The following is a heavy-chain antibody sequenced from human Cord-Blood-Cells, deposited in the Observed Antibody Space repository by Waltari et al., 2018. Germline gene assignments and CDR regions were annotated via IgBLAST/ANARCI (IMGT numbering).Heavy chain of an antibody. CDR2: IKSKTNGGTT. D-gene: IGHD4-17*01. CDR1: GFTFSNDW. CDR3: TTYLTTVTDD. V-gene: IGHV3-15*01. J-gene: IGHJ4*02. Sequence: EVQLVETGGGLVKPGGSLRLSCAASGFTFSNDWMSWVRQAPGKGLEGVGQIKSKTNGGTTEYSAPVKGRFTLSRDHSKNTLDLQMNSLHTEDTAVYYCTTYLTTVTDDWGQRTLVTVAS.